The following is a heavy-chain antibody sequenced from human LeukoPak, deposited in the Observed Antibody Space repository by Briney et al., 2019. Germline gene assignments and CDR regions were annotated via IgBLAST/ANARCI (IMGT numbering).Heavy chain of an antibody. CDR2: INPDSGGT. CDR1: GCTFTGYY. D-gene: IGHD3-3*01. CDR3: ARESTIFGVVIILFDY. Sequence: ASVKVSCKASGCTFTGYYMHWVRQAPGQGLEWMGRINPDSGGTNYAQKFQGRVTMNRDTSISTAYMELSRLRSDDTAVYYCARESTIFGVVIILFDYWGQGTLVTVSS. V-gene: IGHV1-2*06. J-gene: IGHJ4*02.